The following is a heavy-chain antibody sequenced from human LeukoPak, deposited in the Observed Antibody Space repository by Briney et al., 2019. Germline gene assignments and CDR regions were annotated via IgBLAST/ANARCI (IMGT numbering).Heavy chain of an antibody. CDR3: AFSPYSSSWYYFDY. D-gene: IGHD6-13*01. J-gene: IGHJ4*02. Sequence: ASVKVSCTASGGTFSSYAISWVRQAPGQGLEWMGGIIPIFGTANYAQKFLGRVTITADESTSTAYMELSSLRSEDTAVYYCAFSPYSSSWYYFDYWGQGTLVTVSS. CDR1: GGTFSSYA. V-gene: IGHV1-69*13. CDR2: IIPIFGTA.